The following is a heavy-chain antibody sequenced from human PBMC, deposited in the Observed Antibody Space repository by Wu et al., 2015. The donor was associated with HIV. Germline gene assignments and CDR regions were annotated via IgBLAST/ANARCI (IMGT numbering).Heavy chain of an antibody. V-gene: IGHV1-2*02. CDR1: GYTFTGYY. D-gene: IGHD2-2*01. J-gene: IGHJ2*01. Sequence: QVQLVQSGAEVKKPGASVKVSCKASGYTFTGYYMHWVRQAPGQGLEWMGWINPNSGGTNYAQKFQGRVTMTRDTSISTAYMELSRLRSDDTAVYYCVRRSCSSTSCYRYFDLWGLAPWSLSPQ. CDR3: VRRSCSSTSCYRYFDL. CDR2: INPNSGGT.